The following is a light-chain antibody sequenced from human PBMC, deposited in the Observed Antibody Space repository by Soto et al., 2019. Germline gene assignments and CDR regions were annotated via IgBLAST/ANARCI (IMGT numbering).Light chain of an antibody. Sequence: EIVLTQSPATLSLSPGERSTLSFMASQSVSSYLAWYQQRPGQAPRLLIYDASNRATGVPARFSGSGSGTDFTLTISSLEPEDFAVYYCQQRSSWPPTFGQGTRLEIK. CDR3: QQRSSWPPT. CDR1: QSVSSY. J-gene: IGKJ5*01. V-gene: IGKV3-11*01. CDR2: DAS.